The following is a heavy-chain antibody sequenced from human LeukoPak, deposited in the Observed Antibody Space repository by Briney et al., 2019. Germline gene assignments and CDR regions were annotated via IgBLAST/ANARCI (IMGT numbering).Heavy chain of an antibody. J-gene: IGHJ3*02. D-gene: IGHD1-1*01. CDR3: ARDESGTSAFDI. V-gene: IGHV4-34*01. CDR1: GGSFSGYY. CDR2: INHSGST. Sequence: SETLSLTCAVYGGSFSGYYWSWIRQPPGKGREWIGEINHSGSTNYNPSLKSRVTISVDTSKNQFSLKLSSVTAADTAVYYCARDESGTSAFDIWGQGTMVTVSS.